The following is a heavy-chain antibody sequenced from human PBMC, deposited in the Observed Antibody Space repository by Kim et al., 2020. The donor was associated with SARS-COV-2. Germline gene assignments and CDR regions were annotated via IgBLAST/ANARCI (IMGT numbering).Heavy chain of an antibody. CDR1: GGSISSGGYY. Sequence: SETLSLTCTVSGGSISSGGYYWSWIRQHPGKGLEWIGYIYYSGSTYYNPSLKSRVTISVDTSKNQFSLKLSSVTAADTAVYYCARAWGITFGGVIVRGGYDFDYWGQGTLVTVSS. J-gene: IGHJ4*02. V-gene: IGHV4-31*03. CDR2: IYYSGST. CDR3: ARAWGITFGGVIVRGGYDFDY. D-gene: IGHD3-16*02.